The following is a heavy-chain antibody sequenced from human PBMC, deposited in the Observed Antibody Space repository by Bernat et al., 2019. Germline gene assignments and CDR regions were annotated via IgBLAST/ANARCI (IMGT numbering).Heavy chain of an antibody. Sequence: VQLQQWGAGLLKPSETLFLTCAVYGGFFSGYYWSWIRQPPGKGLEWIGEINHSGSTNYNPALKSRVTISVDTSKNQFSLKLSSVTAADTAVYYCASSDMTTVTSGDYWGQGTLVTVSS. V-gene: IGHV4-34*01. CDR2: INHSGST. CDR1: GGFFSGYY. D-gene: IGHD4-17*01. J-gene: IGHJ4*02. CDR3: ASSDMTTVTSGDY.